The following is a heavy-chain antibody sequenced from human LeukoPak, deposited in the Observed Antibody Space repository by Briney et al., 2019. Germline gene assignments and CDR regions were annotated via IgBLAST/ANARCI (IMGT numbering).Heavy chain of an antibody. CDR2: INPSGGST. V-gene: IGHV1-46*01. D-gene: IGHD6-19*01. J-gene: IGHJ4*02. CDR3: AREAIAVYYFDS. CDR1: GYTFTSFY. Sequence: ASVKVSCKASGYTFTSFYMHWVRQAPGQGLEWIGIINPSGGSTTYAQKFQGRVTMTRDTSTTTVYMELSSLRSEDTAVYFCAREAIAVYYFDSWGQGTLVTVSS.